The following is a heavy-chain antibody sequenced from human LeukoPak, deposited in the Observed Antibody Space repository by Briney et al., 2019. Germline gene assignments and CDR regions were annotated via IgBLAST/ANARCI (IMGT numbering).Heavy chain of an antibody. J-gene: IGHJ4*02. CDR1: GYSIRSGYY. D-gene: IGHD6-13*01. Sequence: PSETLSLTCKVSGYSIRSGYYWVWIRQPPGKGLEWIGHIYYTGNTYYNASLKSRVTISVDTPKNQFSLKVSSVTAADTAVYYCARRPNTGTYYFDYWGQGTLVTVSS. CDR3: ARRPNTGTYYFDY. V-gene: IGHV4-38-2*02. CDR2: IYYTGNT.